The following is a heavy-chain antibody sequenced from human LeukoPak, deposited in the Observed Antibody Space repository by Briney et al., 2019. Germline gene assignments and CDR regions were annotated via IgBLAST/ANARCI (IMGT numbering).Heavy chain of an antibody. CDR2: IYYSGTT. CDR1: GGSISSSSYN. CDR3: ARGRRRGYFDY. J-gene: IGHJ4*02. Sequence: SETVSLTCIVSGGSISSSSYNWGWIRQPPGKGLEWIGSIYYSGTTYYNPSLKSRLTISVNTSKNQFSLNLSSVTAADTAVYYCARGRRRGYFDYWGQGTLVTVSS. D-gene: IGHD3-10*01. V-gene: IGHV4-39*01.